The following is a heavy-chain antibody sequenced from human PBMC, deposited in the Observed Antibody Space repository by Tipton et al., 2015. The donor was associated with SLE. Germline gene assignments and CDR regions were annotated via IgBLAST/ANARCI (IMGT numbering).Heavy chain of an antibody. CDR3: ALQRGYSYGFDY. CDR1: GFNFANYA. D-gene: IGHD5-18*01. V-gene: IGHV3-23*03. CDR2: IYAATSAT. J-gene: IGHJ4*02. Sequence: SLRLSCAASGFNFANYAMSWVRQALGKGLEAVSLIYAATSATYYSDSVKGRFTISRDNSKNTLYLQMHSLRAEDTAVYYCALQRGYSYGFDYWGQGTLVTVSS.